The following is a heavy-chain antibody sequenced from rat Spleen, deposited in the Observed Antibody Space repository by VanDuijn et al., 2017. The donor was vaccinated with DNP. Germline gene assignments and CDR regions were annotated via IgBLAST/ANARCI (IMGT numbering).Heavy chain of an antibody. D-gene: IGHD4-6*01. CDR1: GFIFNKYG. CDR3: ATGVYGIYGFDY. J-gene: IGHJ2*01. CDR2: ISTSGEYA. V-gene: IGHV5S13*01. Sequence: EVQLVESGGGLVQPGRSLKLSCAASGFIFNKYGMAWVRQAPTKGLEWVASISTSGEYAHYGDSVKGRFTISRDNSKNTQYLQMDSLRSEDTATYYCATGVYGIYGFDYWGQGVMVTVSS.